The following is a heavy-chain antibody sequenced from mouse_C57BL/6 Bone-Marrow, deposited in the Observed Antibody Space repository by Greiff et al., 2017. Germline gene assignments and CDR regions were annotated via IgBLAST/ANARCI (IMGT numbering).Heavy chain of an antibody. Sequence: EVQLQQSGPVLVKPGASVKMSCKASGYTFTDYYMNWVKQSHGKSLEWIGVINPYNGGTSYNQKFKGKATLTVDKSSSTAYMELNSLTSEDSAVYYCARWVLRSAMDYWGQGTSVTVSS. CDR3: ARWVLRSAMDY. CDR2: INPYNGGT. CDR1: GYTFTDYY. J-gene: IGHJ4*01. D-gene: IGHD1-1*01. V-gene: IGHV1-19*01.